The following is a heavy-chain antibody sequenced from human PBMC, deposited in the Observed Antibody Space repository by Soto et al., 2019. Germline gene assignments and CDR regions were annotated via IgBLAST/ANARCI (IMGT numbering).Heavy chain of an antibody. J-gene: IGHJ4*02. CDR2: ISAYNANA. D-gene: IGHD6-13*01. CDR3: ARENSHFDY. Sequence: QIQLLQSGAEVKKPGASVKVTCKASGYTFRNFGISWVRQAPGQGLEWMGWISAYNANANYAQKFQGRPTMTADTSQSTAYIELRSLRSDDTAVYFCARENSHFDYWGPGTLVTVSS. CDR1: GYTFRNFG. V-gene: IGHV1-18*01.